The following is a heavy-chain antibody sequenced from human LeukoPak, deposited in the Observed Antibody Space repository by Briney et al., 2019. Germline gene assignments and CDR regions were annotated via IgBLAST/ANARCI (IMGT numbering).Heavy chain of an antibody. V-gene: IGHV3-48*01. D-gene: IGHD2-15*01. CDR2: ISSSSSTI. CDR1: GFTFSSYE. CDR3: ARSLPRYCSGGSCYASGY. Sequence: HPGGSLRLSCAASGFTFSSYEMNWVRQAPGKGLEWVSYISSSSSTIYYADSVKGRFTISRDNAKNSLYLQMNSLRAEDTAVYYCARSLPRYCSGGSCYASGYWGQGTLVTVSS. J-gene: IGHJ4*02.